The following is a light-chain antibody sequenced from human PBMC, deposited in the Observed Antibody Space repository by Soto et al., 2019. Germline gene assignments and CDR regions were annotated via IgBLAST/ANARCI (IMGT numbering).Light chain of an antibody. Sequence: AIRMTQSPSSFSASTGDRVTITCRASQGISSYLAWYQQKPGKAPKLLIYAASTLQSGVPSRFSGSGSGTAFTLPISCLQSEDFAPYFCKQYYSYPFTFGPGTKVDIK. CDR1: QGISSY. CDR2: AAS. V-gene: IGKV1-8*01. CDR3: KQYYSYPFT. J-gene: IGKJ3*01.